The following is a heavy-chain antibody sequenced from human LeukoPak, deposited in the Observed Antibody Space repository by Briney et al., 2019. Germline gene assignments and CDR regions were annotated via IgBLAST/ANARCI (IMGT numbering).Heavy chain of an antibody. CDR3: AGVEQYSSSWYDY. CDR1: GFTVSSNY. D-gene: IGHD6-13*01. CDR2: IYSGGST. Sequence: GGSLRLSCAASGFTVSSNYMSWVRQAPGKGLEWVSVIYSGGSTYYADSVKGRFTISRDNSKNTLYLQMNSLRAEDTAVYYCAGVEQYSSSWYDYWGQGTLVTVSS. V-gene: IGHV3-53*01. J-gene: IGHJ4*02.